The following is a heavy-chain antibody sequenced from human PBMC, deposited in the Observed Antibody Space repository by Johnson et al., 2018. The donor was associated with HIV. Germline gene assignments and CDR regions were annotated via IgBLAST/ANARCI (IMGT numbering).Heavy chain of an antibody. CDR3: VREGPSERAGFDI. Sequence: MQLVESGGGLIQPGGSLRLSCVASKFTFTTYWMHWVRQAPGKGLVWVSRISSDGGSTTYADSVKGRFTVSRDNAKNTLYLQMKSLRVEDTAVYYCVREGPSERAGFDIWGQGTMVTVSS. CDR2: ISSDGGST. J-gene: IGHJ3*02. CDR1: KFTFTTYW. V-gene: IGHV3-74*03.